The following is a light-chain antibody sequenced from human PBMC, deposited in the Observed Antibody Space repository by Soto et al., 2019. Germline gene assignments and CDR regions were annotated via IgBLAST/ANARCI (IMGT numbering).Light chain of an antibody. V-gene: IGLV2-8*01. CDR3: SSYAGSNNLGV. CDR2: EVS. J-gene: IGLJ1*01. Sequence: QSVLTQPPPPSGAAGQAVTLSCTGTNSDVGGYNYVSWYQQHPGKAPKLMIYEVSKRPSGVPDRFSGSKSGNTASLTVSGLQAEDEADYYCSSYAGSNNLGVFGTGTKVTVL. CDR1: NSDVGGYNY.